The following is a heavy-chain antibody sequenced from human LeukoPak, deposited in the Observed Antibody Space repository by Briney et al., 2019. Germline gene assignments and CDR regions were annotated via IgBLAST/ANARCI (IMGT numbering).Heavy chain of an antibody. CDR2: MNPNSGNT. Sequence: ASVKVSCKASGYTFTDYDINWVRQATGQGLEWMGWMNPNSGNTGYTQKFQGRVTMTRNTSISTAYMELSRLRSDDTAVYYCARDDNYNPLVHWGQGTLVTVSS. D-gene: IGHD1-1*01. CDR1: GYTFTDYD. CDR3: ARDDNYNPLVH. V-gene: IGHV1-8*01. J-gene: IGHJ4*02.